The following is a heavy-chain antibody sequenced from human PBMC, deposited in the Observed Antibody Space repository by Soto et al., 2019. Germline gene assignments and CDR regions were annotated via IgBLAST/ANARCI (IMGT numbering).Heavy chain of an antibody. D-gene: IGHD2-15*01. CDR3: ARDLGLVVVVAATHGYYYYGMDV. CDR1: GGTFSSYA. CDR2: IIPIFGTA. Sequence: PVKVSCKASGGTFSSYAISWVRQAPGQGLEWMGGIIPIFGTANYAQKFQGRVTITADESTSTAYMELSSLRSEDTAVYYCARDLGLVVVVAATHGYYYYGMDVWGQGTTVTVSS. J-gene: IGHJ6*02. V-gene: IGHV1-69*13.